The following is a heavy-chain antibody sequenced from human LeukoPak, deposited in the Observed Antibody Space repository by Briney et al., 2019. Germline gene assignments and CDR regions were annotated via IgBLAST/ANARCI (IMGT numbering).Heavy chain of an antibody. CDR1: GYSFTSYW. CDR3: ARARVGYCTNGVCPYEY. D-gene: IGHD2-8*01. J-gene: IGHJ4*02. Sequence: GESLKISCKGSGYSFTSYWIGWVRQMPGKGLEWMGIIYPGDPDTRYSPSFQGQVTISADKSISTAYLQWSSLKASDTAMYYCARARVGYCTNGVCPYEYWGQGTLVTVSS. V-gene: IGHV5-51*01. CDR2: IYPGDPDT.